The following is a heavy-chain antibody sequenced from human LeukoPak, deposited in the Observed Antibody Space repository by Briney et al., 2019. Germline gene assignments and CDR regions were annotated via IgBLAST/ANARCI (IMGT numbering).Heavy chain of an antibody. V-gene: IGHV3-23*01. J-gene: IGHJ4*02. D-gene: IGHD3-22*01. CDR3: AKVVYDSSGYYFYY. CDR1: GFTFSSYA. CDR2: ISGSGGST. Sequence: PGGSLRLSCAASGFTFSSYAMSWVRRAPGKGLEWVSAISGSGGSTYYADSVKGRFTISRDNSKNTLYLQMNSLRAEDTAVYYCAKVVYDSSGYYFYYWGQGTLVTVSS.